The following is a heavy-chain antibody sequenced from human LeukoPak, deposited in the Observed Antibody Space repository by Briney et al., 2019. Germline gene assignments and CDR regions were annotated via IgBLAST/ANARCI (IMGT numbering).Heavy chain of an antibody. CDR2: IKEDGSET. CDR1: GFILKKYW. Sequence: GGSLRLSCAASGFILKKYWMNWVRQVPGKGLECLANIKEDGSETYYADSVKGRFTISRDNPKNLLFLQINSLRVEDTAVYYCARETPRRGETRDGYRWGQGTVVTVSS. J-gene: IGHJ4*02. D-gene: IGHD5-24*01. CDR3: ARETPRRGETRDGYR. V-gene: IGHV3-7*01.